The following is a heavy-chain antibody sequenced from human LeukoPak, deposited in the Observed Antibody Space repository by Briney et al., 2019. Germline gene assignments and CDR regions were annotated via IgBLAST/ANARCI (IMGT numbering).Heavy chain of an antibody. CDR2: INHSGST. CDR3: ARCSTPYYYYYYYMDV. Sequence: SETLSLTCAVYGGSFSGYYWSWIRQPPGKELEWIGEINHSGSTNYNPSLKSRVTISVDTSKNQFSLKLSSVTAADTAVYYCARCSTPYYYYYYYMDVWGKGTTVTVSS. V-gene: IGHV4-34*01. CDR1: GGSFSGYY. J-gene: IGHJ6*03.